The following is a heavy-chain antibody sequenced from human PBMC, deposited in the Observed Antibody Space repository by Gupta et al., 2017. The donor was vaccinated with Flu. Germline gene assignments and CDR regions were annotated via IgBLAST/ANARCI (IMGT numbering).Heavy chain of an antibody. J-gene: IGHJ4*02. Sequence: GSSVKVSCQASGVTFSDYAINWVRRAPGQGLEWMGGIIPVFGPTKYAQKFQGRVTITADESTNTAYLELSSLRSEDTAVYYCARKGGGHCSGGTCYSFDYWGQGTLVTVSS. CDR2: IIPVFGPT. CDR3: ARKGGGHCSGGTCYSFDY. CDR1: GVTFSDYA. D-gene: IGHD2-15*01. V-gene: IGHV1-69*01.